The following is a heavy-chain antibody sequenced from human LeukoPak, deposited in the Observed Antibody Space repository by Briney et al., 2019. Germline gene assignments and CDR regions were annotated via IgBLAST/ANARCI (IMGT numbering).Heavy chain of an antibody. CDR3: ARHRTTVTPAYFDY. CDR2: IYHSGST. CDR1: GYSISSGYY. J-gene: IGHJ4*02. D-gene: IGHD4-11*01. V-gene: IGHV4-38-2*01. Sequence: SETLSLTCAVSGYSISSGYYWVWIRQPPGKGLEWIGSIYHSGSTYYNPSLKSRVTISVDTSKNQFSLKLSSVTAADTAVYYCARHRTTVTPAYFDYWGQGTLVTVSS.